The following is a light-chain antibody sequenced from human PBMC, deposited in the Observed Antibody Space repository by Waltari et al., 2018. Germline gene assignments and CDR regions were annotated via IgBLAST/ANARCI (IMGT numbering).Light chain of an antibody. CDR1: QGISSY. V-gene: IGKV1-8*01. CDR3: QQYHNYPF. Sequence: AIRITQSPSSLSASTGDRVTITCRTSQGISSYLAWYQQKPGKAPKLLIYGASTLQSGVPSRFSGSGSGTDFTLTISCQQSEDFATYYCQQYHNYPFFGGGTRVEIK. J-gene: IGKJ4*01. CDR2: GAS.